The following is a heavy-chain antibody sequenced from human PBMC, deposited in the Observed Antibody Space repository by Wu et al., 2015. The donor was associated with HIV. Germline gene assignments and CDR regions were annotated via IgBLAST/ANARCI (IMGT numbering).Heavy chain of an antibody. CDR1: GGTFNTFI. J-gene: IGHJ4*02. D-gene: IGHD2-15*01. Sequence: QVQLVQSGAEVRKPGSSVKVSCKASGGTFNTFIISWLRQAPGQGLEWMGGIMPVFDTPNYAQKFQGRVRISTDESTKTVYMELKSLTSDDTAVYYCAREGRSAQRLFHFDDWGQGTLVTVSS. CDR3: AREGRSAQRLFHFDD. V-gene: IGHV1-69*05. CDR2: IMPVFDTP.